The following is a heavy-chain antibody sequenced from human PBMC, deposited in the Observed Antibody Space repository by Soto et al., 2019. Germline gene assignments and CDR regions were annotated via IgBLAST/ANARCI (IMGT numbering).Heavy chain of an antibody. CDR2: ITNRGDHT. CDR3: ARHVVDRGVHS. CDR1: GFTFRDYA. J-gene: IGHJ5*02. D-gene: IGHD2-8*01. V-gene: IGHV3-23*01. Sequence: LRLSCTASGFTFRDYAMTWVRQAPGQGLEYVSSITNRGDHTYYADSVKGRFTISRDNSKNTLYLQMNSLRVEDTAIYYCARHVVDRGVHSWGQGTLVPVSS.